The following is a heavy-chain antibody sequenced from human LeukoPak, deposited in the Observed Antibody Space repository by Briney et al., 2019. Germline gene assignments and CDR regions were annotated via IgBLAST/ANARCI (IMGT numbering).Heavy chain of an antibody. Sequence: GGSLRLSCAASGFTVSSNYMSWVRQAPGKGLEWVSVIYSGGTTDYKDSVKDRFIISRDNSKNTLYLQMNSLRAEDTAVYYCAKEMATMNAFDIWGQGTMVTVSS. J-gene: IGHJ3*02. CDR3: AKEMATMNAFDI. D-gene: IGHD5-24*01. CDR1: GFTVSSNY. V-gene: IGHV3-66*01. CDR2: IYSGGTT.